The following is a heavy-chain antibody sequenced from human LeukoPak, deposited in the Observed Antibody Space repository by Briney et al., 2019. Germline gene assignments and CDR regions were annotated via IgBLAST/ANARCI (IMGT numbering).Heavy chain of an antibody. D-gene: IGHD4-11*01. CDR1: GFTFSSYA. Sequence: GSLRLSCAASGFTFSSYAMSWVRQAPGKGLEWIGSIYHSGSTYYNPSLKSRVTISVDTSNNFFSLRLRSVTAADTAVYFCARGRVSSSTWYSTYYYFFYMDFWGKGTTVTVSS. V-gene: IGHV4-38-2*01. CDR3: ARGRVSSSTWYSTYYYFFYMDF. J-gene: IGHJ6*03. CDR2: IYHSGST.